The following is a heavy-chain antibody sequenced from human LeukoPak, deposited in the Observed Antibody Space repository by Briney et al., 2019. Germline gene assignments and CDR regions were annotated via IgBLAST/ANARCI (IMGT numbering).Heavy chain of an antibody. CDR1: GFTFSSYA. J-gene: IGHJ1*01. Sequence: GGSLRLSCAASGFTFSSYAMHWVRQAPGKGLEWVAVISYDGSNKYYADSVKGRFTISRDNSKNTLYLKMNSLRAEDTAVYYCATGGSGYHRSWGQGTLVTVSS. CDR2: ISYDGSNK. CDR3: ATGGSGYHRS. V-gene: IGHV3-30-3*01. D-gene: IGHD3-22*01.